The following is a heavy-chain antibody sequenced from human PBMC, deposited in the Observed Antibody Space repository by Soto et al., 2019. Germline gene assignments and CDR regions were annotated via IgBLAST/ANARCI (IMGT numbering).Heavy chain of an antibody. CDR1: GGSISSSSYY. Sequence: SETLSLTYTVSGGSISSSSYYWGWIRQPPGKGLEWIGSIYYSGGTYYNPSLKSRVTISVDTSKNQFSLKLSSVTAADTAVYYCARMGISSSWYYFDYWGQGTLVTVSS. D-gene: IGHD6-13*01. V-gene: IGHV4-39*01. J-gene: IGHJ4*02. CDR3: ARMGISSSWYYFDY. CDR2: IYYSGGT.